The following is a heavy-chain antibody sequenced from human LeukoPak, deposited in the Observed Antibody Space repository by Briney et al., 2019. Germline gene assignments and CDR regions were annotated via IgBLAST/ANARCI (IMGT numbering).Heavy chain of an antibody. CDR2: INHSGST. D-gene: IGHD2-8*01. CDR1: GGSFSGYY. Sequence: SETLSLTCAVYGGSFSGYYWSWIRQPPGKGLEWIGEINHSGSTNYNPFLKSRVTISVDTSKNQFSLKLSSVTAADTAVYYCAGLYCTNGVCYEESGFDYWGQGTLVTVSS. J-gene: IGHJ4*02. V-gene: IGHV4-34*01. CDR3: AGLYCTNGVCYEESGFDY.